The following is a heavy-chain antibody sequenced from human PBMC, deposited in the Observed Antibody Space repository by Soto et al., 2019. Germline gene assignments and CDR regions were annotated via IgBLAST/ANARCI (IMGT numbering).Heavy chain of an antibody. V-gene: IGHV4-59*01. Sequence: SETLSLTCTVSGGSISSYYWSWFRQPPGRGLEWIGYIYYSGSTSYSPSLKSRVTISVDTSKNQISLMLSSVTAADTAVYYCARDGRDSNYYYYGMDVWGQGTTVTVSS. CDR1: GGSISSYY. CDR2: IYYSGST. D-gene: IGHD4-4*01. J-gene: IGHJ6*02. CDR3: ARDGRDSNYYYYGMDV.